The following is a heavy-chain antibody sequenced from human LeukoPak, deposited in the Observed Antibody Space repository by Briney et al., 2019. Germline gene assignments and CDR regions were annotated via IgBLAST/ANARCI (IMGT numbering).Heavy chain of an antibody. CDR2: IYYTGST. J-gene: IGHJ5*02. CDR1: GGSISRDY. Sequence: PSETLSLTCTVSGGSISRDYWSWIRQPPGKGLEWIGYIYYTGSTNYNPSLKSRVTISVDTSKNQFSLNLSSVTAADTAVYYCARRHWFLEWLLPGWFDPWGQGTLVTVSS. D-gene: IGHD3-3*01. CDR3: ARRHWFLEWLLPGWFDP. V-gene: IGHV4-59*08.